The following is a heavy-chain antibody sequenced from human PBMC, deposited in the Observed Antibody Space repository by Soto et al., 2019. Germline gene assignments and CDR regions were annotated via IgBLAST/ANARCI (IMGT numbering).Heavy chain of an antibody. CDR3: ARGELWFGEL. CDR1: GGSFSGYY. D-gene: IGHD3-10*01. CDR2: INHSGST. Sequence: QVQLQQWGAGLLKPSETLSLTCAVYGGSFSGYYWSWIRQPPGKELEWIGEINHSGSTNYNPSLKSRVTISVDTSKNQFSLKLSSVTAADTAVYYCARGELWFGELWGQGTLVTVSS. J-gene: IGHJ4*02. V-gene: IGHV4-34*01.